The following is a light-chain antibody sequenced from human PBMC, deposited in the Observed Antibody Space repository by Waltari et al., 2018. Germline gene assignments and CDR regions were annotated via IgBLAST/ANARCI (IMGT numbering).Light chain of an antibody. V-gene: IGLV3-21*04. J-gene: IGLJ3*02. CDR3: QVWDSSSDHWV. Sequence: SYVLTKPPSASVAPAKTARIPCGGNNIGSKSVHCYQQQPGQAPVLVIYDDSDRPSGIPERFSGSNSGNTATLTINRVEAGDEADYYCQVWDSSSDHWVFGGGTKLTVL. CDR1: NIGSKS. CDR2: DDS.